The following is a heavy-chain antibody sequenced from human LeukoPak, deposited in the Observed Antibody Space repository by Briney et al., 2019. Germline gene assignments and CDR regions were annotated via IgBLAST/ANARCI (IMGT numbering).Heavy chain of an antibody. CDR3: ARAEKLRFDP. CDR1: GFTVSSYE. J-gene: IGHJ5*02. CDR2: ISSSGSTI. V-gene: IGHV3-48*03. D-gene: IGHD4-23*01. Sequence: GGSLRLSCAASGFTVSSYEMNWVRQAPGKGLEWVSYISSSGSTIYYADSVKGRFTISRDNAKNSLYLQMNSLRAEDTAVYYCARAEKLRFDPWGQGTLVTVSS.